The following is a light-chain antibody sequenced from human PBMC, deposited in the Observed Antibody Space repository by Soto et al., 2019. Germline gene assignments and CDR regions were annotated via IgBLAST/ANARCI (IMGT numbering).Light chain of an antibody. V-gene: IGKV3-15*01. CDR1: QSVSSY. J-gene: IGKJ4*01. Sequence: EIVLTQSPATLSLSPGERATLSCRASQSVSSYLAWYQQKPGQAPRLLISGASTGATGIPARFSGSGSGTDFTLTISSLQAEDVAVYYCQHYYNTPPTFGGGTKVDIK. CDR2: GAS. CDR3: QHYYNTPPT.